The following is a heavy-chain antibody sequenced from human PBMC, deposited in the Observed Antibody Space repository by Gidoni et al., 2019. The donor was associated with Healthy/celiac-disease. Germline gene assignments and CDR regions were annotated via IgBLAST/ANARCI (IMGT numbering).Heavy chain of an antibody. CDR2: IIPIFGTA. D-gene: IGHD1-26*01. J-gene: IGHJ5*02. CDR1: GGTFSRYA. CDR3: ARGEWELLTGPYNWFDP. Sequence: QVQLVQSGAEVTKPGSSVKGSCKASGGTFSRYAISWVRQAPGQGLEWMGGIIPIFGTANYAQKFQGRVTITADESTSTAYMELSSLRSEDTAVYYCARGEWELLTGPYNWFDPWGQGTLVTVSS. V-gene: IGHV1-69*01.